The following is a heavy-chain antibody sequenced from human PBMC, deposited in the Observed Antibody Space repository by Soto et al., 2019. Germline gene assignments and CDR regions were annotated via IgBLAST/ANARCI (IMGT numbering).Heavy chain of an antibody. D-gene: IGHD2-2*01. J-gene: IGHJ5*02. CDR3: AREVADNIVVVPAATNWFDP. CDR1: GGTFSSYT. Sequence: ASVKVSCKASGGTFSSYTISWVRQAPGQGLEWMGRIIPILGIANYAQKFQGRVTITADKSTSTAYMELSSLRSEDTAVYYCAREVADNIVVVPAATNWFDPWGQGTLVTVSS. CDR2: IIPILGIA. V-gene: IGHV1-69*04.